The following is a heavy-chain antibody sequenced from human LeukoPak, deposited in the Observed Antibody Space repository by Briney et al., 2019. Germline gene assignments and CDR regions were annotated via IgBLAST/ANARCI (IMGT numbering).Heavy chain of an antibody. CDR1: EYTFTGSF. CDR2: INPNSGGT. CDR3: ARDRAGTYYFDL. V-gene: IGHV1-2*02. D-gene: IGHD1-26*01. J-gene: IGHJ4*02. Sequence: ASVKVSCKASEYTFTGSFMHWVRQAPGQGLEWMGWINPNSGGTKYAQNFQGRVTMTREESISTAYMELSRLTSDDTAVYYCARDRAGTYYFDLWGQGTLVTLSS.